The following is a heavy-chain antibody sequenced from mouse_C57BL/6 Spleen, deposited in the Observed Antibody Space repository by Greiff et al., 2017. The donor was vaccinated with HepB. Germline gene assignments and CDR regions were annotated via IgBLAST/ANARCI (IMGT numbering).Heavy chain of an antibody. CDR1: GYTFTDYN. J-gene: IGHJ4*01. CDR2: INPTNGGT. D-gene: IGHD1-1*01. CDR3: ARHSTTVVSPLDY. Sequence: EVQLQQSGPELVKPGASVKMSCKASGYTFTDYNMHWVKQSHGKSLEWIGYINPTNGGTSYNQKFKGKATLTVNKSSSTAYMELRSLTSEDSAVYYCARHSTTVVSPLDYWGQGTSVTVSS. V-gene: IGHV1-22*01.